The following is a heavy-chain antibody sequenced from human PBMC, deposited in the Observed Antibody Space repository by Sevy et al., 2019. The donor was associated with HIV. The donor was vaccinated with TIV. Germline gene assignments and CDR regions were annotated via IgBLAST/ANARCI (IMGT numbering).Heavy chain of an antibody. Sequence: GGSLRLSCAASGFTFDDYAMHWVRQAPGKGLEWVSGISWNSGSIGYAKSVKGRFTISRDNAKNSLYLQMNSLGAEDTALYYCAKDMVRGAIINYGMDVWGQGTTVTVSS. CDR3: AKDMVRGAIINYGMDV. CDR2: ISWNSGSI. J-gene: IGHJ6*02. CDR1: GFTFDDYA. D-gene: IGHD3-10*01. V-gene: IGHV3-9*01.